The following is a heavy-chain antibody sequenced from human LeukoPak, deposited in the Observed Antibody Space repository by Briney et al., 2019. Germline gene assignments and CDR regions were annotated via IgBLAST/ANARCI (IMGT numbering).Heavy chain of an antibody. CDR2: IYHSGST. V-gene: IGHV4-59*12. D-gene: IGHD3-10*01. CDR1: GGSISSYY. J-gene: IGHJ4*02. CDR3: ARVPSYYGSGRPYYFDY. Sequence: SETLPLTCTVSGGSISSYYWSWIRQPPGKGLEWIGYIYHSGSTYYNPSLKSRVTISVDRSKNQFSLKLSSVTAADTAVYYCARVPSYYGSGRPYYFDYWGQGTLVTVSS.